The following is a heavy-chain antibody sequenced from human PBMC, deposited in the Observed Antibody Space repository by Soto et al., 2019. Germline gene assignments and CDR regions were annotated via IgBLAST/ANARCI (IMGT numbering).Heavy chain of an antibody. D-gene: IGHD3-16*01. CDR1: GFTFRNFW. Sequence: GGSLRLSCAAFGFTFRNFWVHWVRQAPGKGLVWVSRVNSDGDTTYYADSVKGRFTISRDNAKNTLHLQMNSLGAEDTAVYYCASNYAYAEGYYFYGIDVWGQGTTVTVS. CDR2: VNSDGDTT. J-gene: IGHJ6*02. CDR3: ASNYAYAEGYYFYGIDV. V-gene: IGHV3-74*01.